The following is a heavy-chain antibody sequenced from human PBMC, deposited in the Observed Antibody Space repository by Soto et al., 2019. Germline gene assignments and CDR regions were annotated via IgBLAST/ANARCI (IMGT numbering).Heavy chain of an antibody. J-gene: IGHJ4*02. V-gene: IGHV3-15*02. CDR1: GITFSDAW. CDR3: SYDSYRGDF. CDR2: IRSKTDGGTT. D-gene: IGHD3-22*01. Sequence: EVQLVESGGALVKPGGSLSLSCAASGITFSDAWMGWVRQAPGKGLEWVGRIRSKTDGGTTDYAAPVKGRFTISRDDSKNTLDLKMNNLRTEDTAVYYCSYDSYRGDFWGQGTLVTVSS.